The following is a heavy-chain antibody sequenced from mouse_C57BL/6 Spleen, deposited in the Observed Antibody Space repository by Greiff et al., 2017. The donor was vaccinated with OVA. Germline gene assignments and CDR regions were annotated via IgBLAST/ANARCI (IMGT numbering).Heavy chain of an antibody. CDR1: GYTFTSYG. CDR2: IYPRSGNA. Sequence: QVQLQQSGAELARPGASVKLSCKASGYTFTSYGISWVKQRTGQGLEWIGEIYPRSGNAYYNEKFKGKATLIANKSSSHPYMVLRTMASEDSAVYCCARSCITTVVDTKDFDVWGTGTTVTVSS. CDR3: ARSCITTVVDTKDFDV. J-gene: IGHJ1*03. D-gene: IGHD1-1*01. V-gene: IGHV1-81*01.